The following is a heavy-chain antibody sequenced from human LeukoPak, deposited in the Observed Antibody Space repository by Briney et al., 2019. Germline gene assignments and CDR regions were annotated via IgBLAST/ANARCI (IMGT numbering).Heavy chain of an antibody. D-gene: IGHD1-14*01. CDR1: GLTFSGSA. CDR2: ISIGGDYT. V-gene: IGHV3-23*01. Sequence: PGGSLRLSCAASGLTFSGSAMSWVRQAPRKGLEWVSGISIGGDYTYYADSVKGRFTISRDNSKNTLSLQMSNLRAEDTAIYYCAKLHSATITADFDHWGQGTLVTVSS. J-gene: IGHJ4*02. CDR3: AKLHSATITADFDH.